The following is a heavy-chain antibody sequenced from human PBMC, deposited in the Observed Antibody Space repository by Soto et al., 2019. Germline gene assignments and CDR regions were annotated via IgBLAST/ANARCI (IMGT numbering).Heavy chain of an antibody. Sequence: EVQLLESGGGLVQPGGSLRLSCAASGFTFSSYGMNWVRQAPGKGLEWVLTISGSGGATYYADSVKGRFTISRDNSKNTQYLQMNSLRVEDTAVYYCAKSLDQTWAARSLYYYGIDVWGQGTTVTVSS. CDR3: AKSLDQTWAARSLYYYGIDV. D-gene: IGHD6-6*01. CDR2: ISGSGGAT. CDR1: GFTFSSYG. J-gene: IGHJ6*02. V-gene: IGHV3-23*01.